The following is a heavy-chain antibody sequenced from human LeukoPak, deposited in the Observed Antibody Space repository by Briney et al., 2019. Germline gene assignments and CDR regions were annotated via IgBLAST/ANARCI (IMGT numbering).Heavy chain of an antibody. CDR3: AELGITMIGGV. J-gene: IGHJ6*04. CDR1: GFTMSTYE. CDR2: MNSAGTTM. Sequence: GGSLRLSCAASGFTMSTYEMNWVRQAPGKGLEWVSYMNSAGTTMYYADSVKGRFTISRDNAKNSLYLQMNSLRAEDTAVYYCAELGITMIGGVWGKGTTVTISS. V-gene: IGHV3-48*03. D-gene: IGHD3-10*02.